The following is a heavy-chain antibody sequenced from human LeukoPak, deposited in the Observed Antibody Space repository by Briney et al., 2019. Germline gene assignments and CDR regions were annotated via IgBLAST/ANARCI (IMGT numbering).Heavy chain of an antibody. V-gene: IGHV4-34*01. J-gene: IGHJ4*01. Sequence: PSETLSLTCAVYGGSFSDYYWSWIRQPPGKGLEWIGEINHSGSTNYNPSLKSRVTISVDTSKNQFSLNLSSVTAADTAVYYCARNNSRNWYGVHQRGQGNPGNGS. CDR1: GGSFSDYY. CDR3: ARNNSRNWYGVHQ. CDR2: INHSGST. D-gene: IGHD6-13*01.